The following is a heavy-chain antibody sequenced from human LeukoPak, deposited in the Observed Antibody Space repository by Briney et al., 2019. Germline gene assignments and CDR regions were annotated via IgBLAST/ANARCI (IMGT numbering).Heavy chain of an antibody. CDR3: ARVVRRYSSSSSYFDY. J-gene: IGHJ4*02. V-gene: IGHV3-9*01. D-gene: IGHD6-6*01. CDR1: GFTFDDYA. CDR2: ISWNSGSI. Sequence: GGSLRLSCAASGFTFDDYAMHWVRQAPGKGLEWVSGISWNSGSIGYADSVKGRFTISRDNAKNSLYLQMNSLRAEDTALYYCARVVRRYSSSSSYFDYWGQGTLVTVSS.